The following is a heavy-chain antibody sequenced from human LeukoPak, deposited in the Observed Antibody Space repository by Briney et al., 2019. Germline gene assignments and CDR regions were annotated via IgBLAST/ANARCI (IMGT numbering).Heavy chain of an antibody. CDR1: GGTFCSYA. CDR3: ASRRGNSGSSHFDY. Sequence: SVKVSCKASGGTFCSYAISWVRQAPGQGLEWMGGIIPIFGTANYAQKFQGRVTITADESTSTAYMELSSLRSEDTAVYYCASRRGNSGSSHFDYWGQGTLVTVSS. J-gene: IGHJ4*02. V-gene: IGHV1-69*13. D-gene: IGHD3-10*01. CDR2: IIPIFGTA.